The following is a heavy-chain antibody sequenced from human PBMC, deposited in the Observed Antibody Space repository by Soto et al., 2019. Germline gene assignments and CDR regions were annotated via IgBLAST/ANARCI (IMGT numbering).Heavy chain of an antibody. CDR2: INPSGGST. CDR3: ARAYCSSTSCPALSSGWYGY. J-gene: IGHJ4*02. Sequence: ASVKVSCKASGYTFTSYYMHWVRQAPGQGLEWMGIINPSGGSTSYAQKFQGRVTMTRDTSTSTVYMELSSLRSEDTAVYYCARAYCSSTSCPALSSGWYGYWGQGTLVTVSS. V-gene: IGHV1-46*03. CDR1: GYTFTSYY. D-gene: IGHD2-2*01.